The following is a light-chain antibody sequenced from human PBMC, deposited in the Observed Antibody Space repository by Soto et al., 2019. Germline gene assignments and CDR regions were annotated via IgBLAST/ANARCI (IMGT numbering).Light chain of an antibody. CDR2: EVS. Sequence: QSVLTQPASVSGSPGQSITISCTGTSSDVGGYNDVCWYQRHPGQTPKLIILEVSKRPSGVSNRFSGSKSGNTASLTISGLQAEDEADYYCSSFTSSITYVFGTGTKVTVL. J-gene: IGLJ1*01. CDR3: SSFTSSITYV. CDR1: SSDVGGYND. V-gene: IGLV2-14*01.